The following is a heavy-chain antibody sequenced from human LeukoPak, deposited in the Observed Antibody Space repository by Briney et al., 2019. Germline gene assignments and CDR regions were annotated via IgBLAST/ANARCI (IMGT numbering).Heavy chain of an antibody. CDR1: GFTFSSSW. Sequence: GGSLRLSCAASGFTFSSSWMSWVRQAPGKGLEWVANIKQDGSEKYYVDSVKGRFAISRDNAKNSLYLQMNSLRAEDTAVYYCARGLVRGSLTFFDYWGQGILVTVSS. J-gene: IGHJ4*02. V-gene: IGHV3-7*01. CDR2: IKQDGSEK. CDR3: ARGLVRGSLTFFDY. D-gene: IGHD3-10*01.